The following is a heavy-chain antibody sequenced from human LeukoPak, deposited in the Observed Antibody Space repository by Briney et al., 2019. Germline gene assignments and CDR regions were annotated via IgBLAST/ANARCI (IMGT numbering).Heavy chain of an antibody. V-gene: IGHV3-21*01. J-gene: IGHJ4*02. CDR2: ISSSSSYI. CDR3: ARGRYFDY. CDR1: GFTFSTSG. Sequence: PGGALRLSCAASGFTFSTSGMSWVRQAPGKGLEWVSSISSSSSYIYYADSVKGRFTISRDNAKNSLYLQMNSLRAEDTAVYYCARGRYFDYWGQGTLVTVSS.